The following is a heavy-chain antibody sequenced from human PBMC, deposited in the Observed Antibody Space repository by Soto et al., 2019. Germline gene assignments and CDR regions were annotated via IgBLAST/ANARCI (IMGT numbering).Heavy chain of an antibody. V-gene: IGHV5-51*01. CDR3: AKSIEGGPMDV. CDR2: IFPRDSDT. J-gene: IGHJ6*02. D-gene: IGHD1-26*01. CDR1: GYTFSNHW. Sequence: LKISCQGSGYTFSNHWINWVRLVPGKGLEWMGIIFPRDSDTRYSPSLQGQVIISVDKSTNTAYLQWTRLTASDTAIYYCAKSIEGGPMDVWGQGTTVTVSS.